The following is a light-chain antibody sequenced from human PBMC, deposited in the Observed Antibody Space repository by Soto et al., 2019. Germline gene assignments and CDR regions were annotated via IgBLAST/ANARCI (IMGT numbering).Light chain of an antibody. Sequence: EIVMTQSPATLSVSPGERATLSCRASQSCSSNLAWYQQKPGQAHRLLIYGAYTRSTGIPARFSGSGSGTEFTLPISSLQYEDFAVYYCQQYNNWQLTFGGGTKGESK. J-gene: IGKJ4*01. V-gene: IGKV3-15*01. CDR1: QSCSSN. CDR3: QQYNNWQLT. CDR2: GAY.